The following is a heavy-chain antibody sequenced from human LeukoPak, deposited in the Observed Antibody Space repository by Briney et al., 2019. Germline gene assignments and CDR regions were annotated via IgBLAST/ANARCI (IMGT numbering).Heavy chain of an antibody. J-gene: IGHJ4*02. D-gene: IGHD3-16*01. CDR2: IYYSGST. CDR1: GGSISSYY. Sequence: SETLSLTCTVSGGSISSYYWSWIRQPPGKGLEWIGYIYYSGSTNYNPSLKSRVTISVDTSKNQFSLKLSSVTAADTAVYYCARHSSLMQLGCFDYWGQGALVTVSS. CDR3: ARHSSLMQLGCFDY. V-gene: IGHV4-59*08.